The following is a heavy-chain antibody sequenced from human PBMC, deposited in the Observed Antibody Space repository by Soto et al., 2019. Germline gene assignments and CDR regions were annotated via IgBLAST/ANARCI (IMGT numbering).Heavy chain of an antibody. CDR2: INIGSGNT. J-gene: IGHJ6*02. Sequence: QVQLLQSGAEEKKPGASVKVSCKASGYAFSSYAMHWVRQAPGQRLEWMGWINIGSGNTKYSQNFQVRITISRDTSANTVYMELSSLRSEDTAVYYCARDGGDCGYRLIYYYYIGMDVWGQGTTVSVSS. D-gene: IGHD2-21*02. V-gene: IGHV1-3*05. CDR3: ARDGGDCGYRLIYYYYIGMDV. CDR1: GYAFSSYA.